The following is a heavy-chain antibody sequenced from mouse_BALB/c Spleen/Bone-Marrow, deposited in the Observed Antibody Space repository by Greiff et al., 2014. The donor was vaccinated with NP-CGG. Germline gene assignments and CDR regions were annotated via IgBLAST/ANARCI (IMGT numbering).Heavy chain of an antibody. J-gene: IGHJ2*01. CDR3: ARSTGTWDY. CDR1: GYTFSSYW. V-gene: IGHV1-9*01. CDR2: ILPGSGST. D-gene: IGHD4-1*02. Sequence: VKLQESGAELMKPGASVKISCKATGYTFSSYWIEWVKQRPGHGLEWIGEILPGSGSTNYNEKFKGKATFTADTSSNTAYMQLSSLTSKDSAVYYCARSTGTWDYWGQGTTLTVSS.